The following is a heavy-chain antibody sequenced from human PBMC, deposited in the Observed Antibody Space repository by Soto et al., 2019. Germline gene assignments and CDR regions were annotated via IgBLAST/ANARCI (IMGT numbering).Heavy chain of an antibody. Sequence: EVQLVESGGGLIQPGGSLRLSCTDSGFTVSSNYMSWDRQAPGKGLEWVSVIYSGGSTYYADSVKGRFTISRDNSKNTLYLQMNSLRAEDTAVSYCASEPGYYYYYYGMDVWGQGTTVTVSS. CDR2: IYSGGST. CDR3: ASEPGYYYYYYGMDV. V-gene: IGHV3-53*01. D-gene: IGHD1-1*01. J-gene: IGHJ6*02. CDR1: GFTVSSNY.